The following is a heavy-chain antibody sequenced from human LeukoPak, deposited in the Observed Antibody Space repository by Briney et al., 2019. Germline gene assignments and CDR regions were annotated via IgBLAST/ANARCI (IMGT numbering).Heavy chain of an antibody. D-gene: IGHD6-13*01. Sequence: ASVKVSCKASGYTFTSHYMQWVRQAPGQGLEWMGIINPRGGSTSYAQKFQGRVTMTRDTSTSTVYMELSSLRSDDTAVYYCARDQWSSSSQRNIDYWGQGTLVTVSS. CDR3: ARDQWSSSSQRNIDY. V-gene: IGHV1-46*01. J-gene: IGHJ4*02. CDR1: GYTFTSHY. CDR2: INPRGGST.